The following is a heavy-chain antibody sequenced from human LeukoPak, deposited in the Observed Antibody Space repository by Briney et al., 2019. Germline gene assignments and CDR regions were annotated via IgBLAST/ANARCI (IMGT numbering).Heavy chain of an antibody. J-gene: IGHJ4*02. D-gene: IGHD6-13*01. V-gene: IGHV4-31*03. Sequence: PSETLSLTCTVSGGSISSGCHYWSCIRQHPGKGLEWIGYIYYSGSTYYNPSLKSRVTVSGDTSKNQFSLKLSSVTAADTAVYYCASPISQEQPKCDSWGQGTLDTVSS. CDR1: GGSISSGCHY. CDR3: ASPISQEQPKCDS. CDR2: IYYSGST.